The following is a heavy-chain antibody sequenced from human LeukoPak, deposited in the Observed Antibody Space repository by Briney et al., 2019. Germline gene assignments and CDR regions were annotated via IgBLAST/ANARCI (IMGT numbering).Heavy chain of an antibody. CDR2: ISSDGSNA. CDR3: AKDLSGRKGPFDY. D-gene: IGHD3-10*01. CDR1: GFTFNFYW. Sequence: GGSLRLSCAASGFTFNFYWMHWVRQAPGKGLEWVAVISSDGSNAYYADSVKGRFTMSRDNSKNTLFVQMNSLRAEDTAVYYCAKDLSGRKGPFDYWGQGTLVTVSS. J-gene: IGHJ4*02. V-gene: IGHV3-30*18.